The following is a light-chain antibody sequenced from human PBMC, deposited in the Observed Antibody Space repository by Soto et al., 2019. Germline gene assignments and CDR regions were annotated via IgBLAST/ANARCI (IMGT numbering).Light chain of an antibody. J-gene: IGLJ6*01. V-gene: IGLV2-23*01. CDR1: SSDVGRYNL. CDR3: SSYAGSATYV. CDR2: EAF. Sequence: QSALTQPASVSGSPGQSITISCTGTSSDVGRYNLVSWYQQHPDKAPKLIIYEAFKGPSGVSDRFSGSKSGNAAFLIISGLQAEDEAEYYCSSYAGSATYVFGTGTQLTVL.